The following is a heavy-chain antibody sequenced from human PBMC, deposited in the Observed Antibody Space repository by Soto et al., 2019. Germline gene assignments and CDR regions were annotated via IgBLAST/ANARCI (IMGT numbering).Heavy chain of an antibody. CDR1: GFTFSTYT. J-gene: IGHJ4*02. V-gene: IGHV3-23*01. Sequence: EVQLLESGGGLVQPGGSLRLSCAASGFTFSTYTMTWVRQAPGKGLEWVSTISHSADGTYYADSVKGRFTLSRDNSQNTLFLQMNSLRAEDTAVYYCARSQPREAHYYHSTGYSHWGQGTLVTVSS. CDR3: ARSQPREAHYYHSTGYSH. D-gene: IGHD3-22*01. CDR2: ISHSADGT.